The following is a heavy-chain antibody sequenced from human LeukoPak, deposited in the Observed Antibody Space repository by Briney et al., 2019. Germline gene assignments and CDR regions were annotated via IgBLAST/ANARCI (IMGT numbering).Heavy chain of an antibody. V-gene: IGHV1-69*05. J-gene: IGHJ4*02. CDR1: GYTFTSYD. CDR2: IIPIFGTA. CDR3: ASGQLVSYYFDY. Sequence: AASVKVSCKASGYTFTSYDINWVRQAPGQGLEWMGGIIPIFGTANYAQKFQGRVTITTDESTSTAYMELSSLRSEDTAVYYCASGQLVSYYFDYWGQGTLVTVSS. D-gene: IGHD6-6*01.